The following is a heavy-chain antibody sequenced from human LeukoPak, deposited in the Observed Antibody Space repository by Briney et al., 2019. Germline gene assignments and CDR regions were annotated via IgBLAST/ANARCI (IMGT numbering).Heavy chain of an antibody. D-gene: IGHD4-17*01. CDR2: IYHSGST. CDR3: ARSLVTTFAFDI. Sequence: PSETLSLTCTVSGGSISSGSYYWSWIRQPPGKGLEWIGSIYHSGSTYYNPSLKSRVTISVDTSKNQFSLKLSSVTAADTAVYYCARSLVTTFAFDIWGQGTMVTVSS. J-gene: IGHJ3*02. CDR1: GGSISSGSYY. V-gene: IGHV4-39*07.